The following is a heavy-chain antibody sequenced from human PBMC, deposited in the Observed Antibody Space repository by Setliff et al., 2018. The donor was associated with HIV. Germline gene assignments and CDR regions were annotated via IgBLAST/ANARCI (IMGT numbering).Heavy chain of an antibody. J-gene: IGHJ5*02. D-gene: IGHD3-16*01. Sequence: SETLSLTCSVSGDSISSGSYYWSWIRLPAGKGLEWIGQIHTTGSTNYNPSLESRLTISIDTSKNQFSLKLNSVTATDTAVYYCARRTFGSGRLDPWGQGTQVTVSS. CDR1: GDSISSGSYY. CDR3: ARRTFGSGRLDP. V-gene: IGHV4-61*09. CDR2: IHTTGST.